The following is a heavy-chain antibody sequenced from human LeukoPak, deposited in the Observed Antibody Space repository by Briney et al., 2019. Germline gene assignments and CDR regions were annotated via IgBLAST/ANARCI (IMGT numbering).Heavy chain of an antibody. CDR1: GGSISSYY. J-gene: IGHJ3*02. CDR3: ARGDGDYDAFDI. CDR2: IYYSGST. V-gene: IGHV4-59*12. D-gene: IGHD4-17*01. Sequence: PSETLSLTCTVSGGSISSYYWSWIRQPPGKGLEWIGYIYYSGSTNYNPSLKSRVTISVDTSKNQFSLKLSSVTAADTAVYYCARGDGDYDAFDIWGQGTMVTVSS.